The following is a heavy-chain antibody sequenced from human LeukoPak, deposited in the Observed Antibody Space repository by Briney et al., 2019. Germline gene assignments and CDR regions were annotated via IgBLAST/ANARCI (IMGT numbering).Heavy chain of an antibody. Sequence: GGSLRLSCAASGNYWMHWVRQAPGKGLVWVSQINGDGSWTSYADSVKGRFTISKDNAKNTVYLQMNNLRAEDTAVYYCVSFYETYWGRGTLVTVSS. D-gene: IGHD2-2*01. CDR2: INGDGSWT. J-gene: IGHJ4*02. CDR3: VSFYETY. CDR1: GNYW. V-gene: IGHV3-74*01.